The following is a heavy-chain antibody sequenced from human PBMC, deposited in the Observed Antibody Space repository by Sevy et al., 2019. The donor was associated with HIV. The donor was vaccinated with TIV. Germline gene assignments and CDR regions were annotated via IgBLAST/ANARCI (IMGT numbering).Heavy chain of an antibody. CDR1: GDSISSGDYY. CDR2: IYYSGST. J-gene: IGHJ4*02. D-gene: IGHD3-22*01. V-gene: IGHV4-30-4*01. CDR3: ARAQYYYDRSGNYVLPRYYFDY. Sequence: SETLSLTCTVSGDSISSGDYYWSWIRQPPGKGLKWIGYIYYSGSTNYNPSLRSRVTISVDTSKNQFSLKLSSVTAADTAVYYCARAQYYYDRSGNYVLPRYYFDYWGQGALVTVSS.